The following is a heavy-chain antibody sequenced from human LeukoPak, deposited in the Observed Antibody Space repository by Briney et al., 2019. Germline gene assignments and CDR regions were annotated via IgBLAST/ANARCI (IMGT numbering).Heavy chain of an antibody. J-gene: IGHJ6*03. Sequence: GGSLRLSCAASGFSLSRYWMHWVRHAPGTGLAWVSYIDNDGTDTNYADSVRGRFTVSRDNAKNTLYLQMNGLRAEDTAVYYCTRGGFDHNMDVWGKGTTVT. V-gene: IGHV3-74*01. CDR1: GFSLSRYW. CDR3: TRGGFDHNMDV. CDR2: IDNDGTDT. D-gene: IGHD3-9*01.